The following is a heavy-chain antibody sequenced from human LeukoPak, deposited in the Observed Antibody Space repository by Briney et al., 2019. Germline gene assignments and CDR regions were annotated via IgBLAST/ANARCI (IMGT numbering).Heavy chain of an antibody. V-gene: IGHV3-74*01. CDR1: EFTFSSYW. CDR2: INSDGSST. D-gene: IGHD3-3*01. J-gene: IGHJ3*02. Sequence: PGGSLRLSCAASEFTFSSYWMHWVRQAPGKGLVWVSRINSDGSSTSYADSVKGRFTISRDNAKNTLYLQMKSLRAEDTAVYYCARGFTIFGVVNDAFDIWGQGTMVTDSS. CDR3: ARGFTIFGVVNDAFDI.